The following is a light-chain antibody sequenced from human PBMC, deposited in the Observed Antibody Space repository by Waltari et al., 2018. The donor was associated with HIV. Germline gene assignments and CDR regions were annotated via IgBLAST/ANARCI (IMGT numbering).Light chain of an antibody. CDR2: DVN. CDR1: ARALGRYNF. V-gene: IGLV2-14*03. J-gene: IGLJ1*01. Sequence: QSALSQPASVSASPGQSVAISCPGRARALGRYNFVSWYQQHPDRAPTLILFDVNNRPSGISDRFSGSKSDTTASLTISTVRTDDEADYYCASYTVNSTGVFGTGTKLSVL. CDR3: ASYTVNSTGV.